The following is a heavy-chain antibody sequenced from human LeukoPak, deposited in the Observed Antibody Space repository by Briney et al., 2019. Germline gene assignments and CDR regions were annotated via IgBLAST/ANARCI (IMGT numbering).Heavy chain of an antibody. CDR3: AKAIPVMAPAAHDY. CDR1: GFTFSSYS. CDR2: ISSSSSTI. V-gene: IGHV3-48*04. D-gene: IGHD2-15*01. Sequence: GGSLRLSCAASGFTFSSYSMNWVRQAPGKGLEWVSYISSSSSTIYYADSVKGRFTISRDNAKNSLYLQMNSLRAEDTAVYYCAKAIPVMAPAAHDYWGQGSLVTVSS. J-gene: IGHJ4*02.